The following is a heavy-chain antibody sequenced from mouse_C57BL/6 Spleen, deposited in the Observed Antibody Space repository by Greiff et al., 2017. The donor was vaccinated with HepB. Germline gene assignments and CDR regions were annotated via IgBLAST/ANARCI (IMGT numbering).Heavy chain of an antibody. CDR3: ARCYGSSYDWYFDV. J-gene: IGHJ1*03. Sequence: EVKLVESGPELVKPGASVKISCKASGYTFTDYYMNWVKQSHGKSLEWIGDINPNNGGTSYNQKFKGKATLTVDKSSSTAYMELRSLTSEDSAVYYCARCYGSSYDWYFDVWGTGTTVTVSS. CDR2: INPNNGGT. V-gene: IGHV1-26*01. D-gene: IGHD1-1*01. CDR1: GYTFTDYY.